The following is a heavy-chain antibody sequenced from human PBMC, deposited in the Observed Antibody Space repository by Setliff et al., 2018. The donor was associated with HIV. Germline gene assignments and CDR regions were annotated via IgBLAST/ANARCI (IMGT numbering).Heavy chain of an antibody. CDR3: ATVTY. CDR2: INPKSGVT. D-gene: IGHD4-4*01. CDR1: GYTFTDYY. J-gene: IGHJ4*02. V-gene: IGHV1-2*06. Sequence: ASVKVSCKASGYTFTDYYIHWVRQAPGHGLEWVGRINPKSGVTSYAQKFQGRVTMTEDTSTDTAYMELTGLRSEDTAMYYCATVTYWGQGTLVTVSS.